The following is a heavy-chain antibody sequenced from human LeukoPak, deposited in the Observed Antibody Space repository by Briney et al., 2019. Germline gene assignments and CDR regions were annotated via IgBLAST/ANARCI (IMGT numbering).Heavy chain of an antibody. Sequence: SETLSLTCTVSGASITSDIFYWSWIRQSPGKGLEWIGAIHNSRGTSYNPSLESRLTISVDPSENKFFLKMTSVTDADTATYYCGKVGGNTNSWGQGTLVTVSS. CDR2: IHNSRGT. V-gene: IGHV4-30-4*01. CDR1: GASITSDIFY. D-gene: IGHD4-23*01. CDR3: GKVGGNTNS. J-gene: IGHJ4*02.